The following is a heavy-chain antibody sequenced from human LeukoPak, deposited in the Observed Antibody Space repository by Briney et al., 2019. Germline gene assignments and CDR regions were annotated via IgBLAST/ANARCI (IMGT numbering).Heavy chain of an antibody. CDR1: GGSFSGYY. D-gene: IGHD1-14*01. CDR3: ASTRPGSDAFDI. Sequence: SETLSLTCAVYGGSFSGYYWSWIRQPPGKGLEWIGEINHSGSTNYNPSLKSRVTISVDTPKNQFSLKLSSVTAADTAVYYCASTRPGSDAFDIWGQGTMVTVSS. CDR2: INHSGST. J-gene: IGHJ3*02. V-gene: IGHV4-34*01.